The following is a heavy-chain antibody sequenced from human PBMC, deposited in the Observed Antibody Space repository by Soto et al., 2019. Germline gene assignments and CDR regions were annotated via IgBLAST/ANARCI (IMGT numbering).Heavy chain of an antibody. V-gene: IGHV5-51*01. CDR2: IYPGDSDT. D-gene: IGHD2-2*01. J-gene: IGHJ6*02. CDR3: ARHISTFRYYYYAMDV. Sequence: GESLKISCKGSGYTFTDYWIGWVRQLPGKGLEWMGIIYPGDSDTRYSPSFQGHVTITVDKSTSTAYLQWNTLKASDTAMYYCARHISTFRYYYYAMDVWGQGTTVTVSS. CDR1: GYTFTDYW.